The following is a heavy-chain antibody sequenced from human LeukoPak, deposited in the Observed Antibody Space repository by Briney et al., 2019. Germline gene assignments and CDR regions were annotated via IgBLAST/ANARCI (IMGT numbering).Heavy chain of an antibody. Sequence: PGRSLRLSCAASGFTFSSYGMHWVRQAPGKGLEWVAVISYDGSNKYYADSVKGRFTISRDNSKNTLYLQMNSLRAEDTAVYYCAKVKYYDSSGYQDSLFDYWGQGTLVTVSS. J-gene: IGHJ4*02. CDR1: GFTFSSYG. CDR3: AKVKYYDSSGYQDSLFDY. V-gene: IGHV3-30*18. CDR2: ISYDGSNK. D-gene: IGHD3-22*01.